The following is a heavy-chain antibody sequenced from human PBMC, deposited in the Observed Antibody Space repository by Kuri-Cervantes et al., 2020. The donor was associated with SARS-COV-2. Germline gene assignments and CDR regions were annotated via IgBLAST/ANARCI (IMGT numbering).Heavy chain of an antibody. CDR3: ARARGDFWSGYSTPPSGHWFDP. D-gene: IGHD3-3*01. CDR1: GYTFTSYY. Sequence: SVKVSCKASGYTFTSYYMHWVRQAPGQGLEWMGGIIPIFGTANYAQKFQGRVTITADKSTSTAYMELSSLRSEDTAVYYCARARGDFWSGYSTPPSGHWFDPWGQGTLVTVSS. J-gene: IGHJ5*02. CDR2: IIPIFGTA. V-gene: IGHV1-69*06.